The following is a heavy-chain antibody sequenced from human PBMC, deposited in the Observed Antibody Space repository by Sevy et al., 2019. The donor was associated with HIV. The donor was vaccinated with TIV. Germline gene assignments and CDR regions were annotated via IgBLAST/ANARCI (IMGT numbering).Heavy chain of an antibody. Sequence: GGSLRLSCAASGFSFSSYVMSWVRQAPGKGLQWVSAVSASGISTYYADSVKGRFTISRDNSKNTLYLQMDSLRAEDTAVYYCAKVRSTIIPETGNFDYWGQGTLVTVSS. CDR3: AKVRSTIIPETGNFDY. CDR2: VSASGIST. V-gene: IGHV3-23*01. CDR1: GFSFSSYV. J-gene: IGHJ4*02. D-gene: IGHD3-3*01.